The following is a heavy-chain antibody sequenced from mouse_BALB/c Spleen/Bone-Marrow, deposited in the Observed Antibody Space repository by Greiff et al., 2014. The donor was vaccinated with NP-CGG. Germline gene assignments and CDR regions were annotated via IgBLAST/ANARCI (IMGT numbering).Heavy chain of an antibody. D-gene: IGHD1-1*01. CDR2: ISFDGTN. CDR1: GYSIASGFY. J-gene: IGHJ3*01. Sequence: EVQLQQSGPGLVKPSQSLSLTCSVTGYSIASGFYWNRIRQFPGNKLEWMGYISFDGTNNYDPSLKNRISITRDTSKNQFFLKLNSVTTEDTATYYCARGNYYWFAYWGQGTLVTVSA. V-gene: IGHV3-6*02. CDR3: ARGNYYWFAY.